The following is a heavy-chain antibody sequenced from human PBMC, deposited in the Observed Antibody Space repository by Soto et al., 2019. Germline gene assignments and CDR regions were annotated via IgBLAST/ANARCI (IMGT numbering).Heavy chain of an antibody. CDR3: AKGASTTVFAFNDY. CDR1: GFTFDDYA. Sequence: EVQLVESGGGLVQPGRSLRLSCAASGFTFDDYAMHWVRQPPGKGLEWVSSISWNSGNLGYADSVKGRFTISRDNAKNSLYLQMKSLRGEDTALYYCAKGASTTVFAFNDYWGQGTLVTVSS. D-gene: IGHD4-17*01. CDR2: ISWNSGNL. V-gene: IGHV3-9*01. J-gene: IGHJ4*02.